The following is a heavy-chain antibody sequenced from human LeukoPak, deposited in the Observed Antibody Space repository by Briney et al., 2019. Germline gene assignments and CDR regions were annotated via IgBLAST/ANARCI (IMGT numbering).Heavy chain of an antibody. V-gene: IGHV6-1*01. CDR3: ERAKDTYIDY. Sequence: SRTLSLTCAISGDSVSSNRVSWNCIRQSPSRGLEWLGRTYYRSKWSADYAVAVKCRITINPDTTKNQFSLQMNSVTPEDTAIYYCERAKDTYIDYWGQGTLVTVSS. CDR1: GDSVSSNRVS. D-gene: IGHD5-18*01. J-gene: IGHJ4*02. CDR2: TYYRSKWSA.